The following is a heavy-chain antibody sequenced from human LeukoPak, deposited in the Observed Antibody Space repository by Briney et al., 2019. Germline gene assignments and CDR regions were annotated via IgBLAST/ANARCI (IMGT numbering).Heavy chain of an antibody. CDR3: AKAGRTILSSFDY. V-gene: IGHV3-23*01. Sequence: GGSLRLSCVASGFTFRTHAMSWVRLAPGKGLERVSAISGSGGSTYYADSVKGRFTISRDNSKNTLYLQMNSLRAEDTAVYYCAKAGRTILSSFDYWGQGTLVTVSS. CDR1: GFTFRTHA. D-gene: IGHD6-13*01. J-gene: IGHJ4*02. CDR2: ISGSGGST.